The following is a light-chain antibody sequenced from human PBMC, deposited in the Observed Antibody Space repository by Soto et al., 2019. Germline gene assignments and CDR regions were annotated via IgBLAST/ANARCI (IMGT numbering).Light chain of an antibody. V-gene: IGLV2-8*01. CDR3: SSYAGSNNFYV. Sequence: QSVLTQPPSASGSPGQSVTISCTGTSSDVGGYNYVSWYQQHPGKAPKLMIYEVSQRPSGVPDRFSGSKSGNTASLTVSGHQAEDEADYYYSSYAGSNNFYVFGTGTKVTVL. CDR2: EVS. CDR1: SSDVGGYNY. J-gene: IGLJ1*01.